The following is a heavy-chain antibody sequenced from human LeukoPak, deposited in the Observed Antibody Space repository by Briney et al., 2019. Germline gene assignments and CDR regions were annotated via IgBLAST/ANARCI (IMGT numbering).Heavy chain of an antibody. Sequence: SETLSLTCTVSGGSISSYSWSWIRQPPGKGLEWIGYIYYSGSTYYNPSLKSRVTISVDTSKNQFSLKLSSVTAADTAVYYCASRDSSGYYLDYWGQGTLVTVSS. D-gene: IGHD3-22*01. CDR1: GGSISSYS. CDR3: ASRDSSGYYLDY. CDR2: IYYSGST. V-gene: IGHV4-59*12. J-gene: IGHJ4*02.